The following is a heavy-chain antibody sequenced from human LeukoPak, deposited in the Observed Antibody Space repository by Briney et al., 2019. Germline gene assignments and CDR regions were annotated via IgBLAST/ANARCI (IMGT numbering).Heavy chain of an antibody. Sequence: PSETLSLTCHVSVDSMKTYYWNWIRQAPGKGLEWIGNIYHTGTTDYNPSLKSRVTISIDTSKKELSLKFTSVTAADTAVYYCARNKSTTLGDYWGQGTLVTVSS. CDR3: ARNKSTTLGDY. J-gene: IGHJ4*02. CDR1: VDSMKTYY. CDR2: IYHTGTT. D-gene: IGHD2-2*01. V-gene: IGHV4-59*12.